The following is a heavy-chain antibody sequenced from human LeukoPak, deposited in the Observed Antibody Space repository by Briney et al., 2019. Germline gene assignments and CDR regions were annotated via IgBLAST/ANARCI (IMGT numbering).Heavy chain of an antibody. CDR3: AKSGYNRFDY. J-gene: IGHJ4*02. V-gene: IGHV3-23*01. D-gene: IGHD5-24*01. CDR2: ISGSGGSS. CDR1: GFSFNNFA. Sequence: GGSLRLSCAASGFSFNNFAVSWVRQAPGKGLEWVSAISGSGGSSYYADSVRGRVTISRDNSKNTLYLQMNSLRVEDTAVYYCAKSGYNRFDYWGQGTLVTVSS.